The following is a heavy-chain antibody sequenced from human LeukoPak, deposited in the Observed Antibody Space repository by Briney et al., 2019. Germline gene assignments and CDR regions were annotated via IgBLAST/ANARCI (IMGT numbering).Heavy chain of an antibody. CDR1: GGTFSSYA. Sequence: SVKVSCKASGGTFSSYAISWVRQAPGQGLEWMGRIIAIFGTANYAQKFQGRVTITTDESTSTAYMELSSLRSEDTAVYYCARDPPIAAPTLHAFDIWGQGTMVTVSS. CDR2: IIAIFGTA. CDR3: ARDPPIAAPTLHAFDI. V-gene: IGHV1-69*05. J-gene: IGHJ3*02. D-gene: IGHD6-13*01.